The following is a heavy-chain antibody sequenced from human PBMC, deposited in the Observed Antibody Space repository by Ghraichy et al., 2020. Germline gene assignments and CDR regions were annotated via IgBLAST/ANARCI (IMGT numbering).Heavy chain of an antibody. CDR1: GFTFSSYA. V-gene: IGHV3-30*04. D-gene: IGHD2-2*01. CDR3: ARIRRSRVVPAATPDY. J-gene: IGHJ4*02. CDR2: ISYDGSNK. Sequence: GGSLRLSCAASGFTFSSYAMHWVRQAPGKGLEWVAVISYDGSNKYYADSVKGRFTISRDNSKNTLYLQMNSLRAEDTAVYYCARIRRSRVVPAATPDYWGQGTLVTVSS.